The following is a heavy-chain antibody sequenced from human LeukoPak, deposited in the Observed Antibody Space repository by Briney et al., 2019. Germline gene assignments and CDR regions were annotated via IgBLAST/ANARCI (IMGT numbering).Heavy chain of an antibody. J-gene: IGHJ4*02. Sequence: SETLSLTCTVSGGSISSYYWSWIRQPPGKGPEWIGYIYYSGSTNYNPSLKSRVTISVDTSKNQFSLKLSSVTAADTAVYYCARDRGHHSSSSYYFDYWGQGTLVTVSS. V-gene: IGHV4-59*01. D-gene: IGHD6-6*01. CDR1: GGSISSYY. CDR3: ARDRGHHSSSSYYFDY. CDR2: IYYSGST.